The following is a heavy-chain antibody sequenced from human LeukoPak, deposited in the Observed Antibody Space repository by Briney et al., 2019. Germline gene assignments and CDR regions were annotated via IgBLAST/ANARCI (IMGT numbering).Heavy chain of an antibody. CDR3: ARTTRFLEWLLSYFDY. Sequence: GASVKVSCKASGGTFSSYAISWVRQAPGQGLEWMGRIIPIFGTAKYAQKLQGRVTITRDESTSTAYMELSSLRSEDPAVYYCARTTRFLEWLLSYFDYWGQGTLVTVSS. J-gene: IGHJ4*02. CDR2: IIPIFGTA. CDR1: GGTFSSYA. D-gene: IGHD3-3*01. V-gene: IGHV1-69*05.